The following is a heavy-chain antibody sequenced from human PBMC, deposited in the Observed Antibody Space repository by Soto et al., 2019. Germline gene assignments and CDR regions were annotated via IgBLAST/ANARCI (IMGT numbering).Heavy chain of an antibody. V-gene: IGHV5-51*01. CDR3: VRVRGHSYGYGDV. J-gene: IGHJ6*02. D-gene: IGHD5-18*01. CDR2: IYPGDSDT. CDR1: GYNFISYW. Sequence: GESLKISCKGSGYNFISYWSGWVRQMPGKGLEWMGIIYPGDSDTRYSPSFQGQVTISADKSISTAYLQWSSLRDEDTAVYYCVRVRGHSYGYGDVWGQGTTVTVSS.